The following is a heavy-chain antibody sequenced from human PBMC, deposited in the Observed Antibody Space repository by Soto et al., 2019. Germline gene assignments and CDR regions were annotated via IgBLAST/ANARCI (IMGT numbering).Heavy chain of an antibody. CDR1: GGTFSSYA. D-gene: IGHD6-13*01. V-gene: IGHV1-69*06. J-gene: IGHJ4*02. CDR3: ARGNSSSWYRDFDY. Sequence: SVKVSCKASGGTFSSYAISWVRQAPGQGLEWMGGIGPNIGTTNYAQKLRSRVTMTADTSSSTAYMELRSLRSDDTAVYYCARGNSSSWYRDFDYWGQGTLVTVSS. CDR2: IGPNIGTT.